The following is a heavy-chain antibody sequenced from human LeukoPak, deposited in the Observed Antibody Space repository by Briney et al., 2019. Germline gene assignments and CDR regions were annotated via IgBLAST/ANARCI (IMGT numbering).Heavy chain of an antibody. Sequence: GGSLRPSCAASGFTFSSYWMSWVRQAPGKGLEWVANIKQDGSEKYYVDSVKGRFTISRDNAKNSLYLQMNSLRAEDTAVYYCARDSFGGNLDYWGQGTLVTVSS. CDR2: IKQDGSEK. CDR3: ARDSFGGNLDY. CDR1: GFTFSSYW. V-gene: IGHV3-7*01. D-gene: IGHD4-23*01. J-gene: IGHJ4*02.